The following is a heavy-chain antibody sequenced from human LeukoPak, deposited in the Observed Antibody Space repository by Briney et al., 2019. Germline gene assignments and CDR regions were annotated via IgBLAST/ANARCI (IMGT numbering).Heavy chain of an antibody. CDR1: GYTFTDYY. D-gene: IGHD2-2*01. Sequence: GASVKVSCKASGYTFTDYYMHWVRQAPGQGLEWMGWINVNRGGTNYAQRFQGRVTMTRDTSITTAYMELSRLESDDTAVYYCARRYCSSTSCYYLDYWGQGTLVTVSS. J-gene: IGHJ4*02. V-gene: IGHV1-2*02. CDR2: INVNRGGT. CDR3: ARRYCSSTSCYYLDY.